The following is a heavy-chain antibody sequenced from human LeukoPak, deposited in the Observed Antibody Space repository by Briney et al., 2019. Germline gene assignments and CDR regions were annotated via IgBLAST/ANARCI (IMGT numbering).Heavy chain of an antibody. Sequence: SETLSLTCTVSGGSISSGGYYWSWIRQHPGKGLEWTGYIYYSGTTYYNPSLKSRVSISVDTSKNQFSLKLSSVTAADTAVYHCARRGSIAAAGPNWFDPWGQGTLVTVSS. V-gene: IGHV4-31*03. CDR3: ARRGSIAAAGPNWFDP. CDR1: GGSISSGGYY. J-gene: IGHJ5*02. D-gene: IGHD6-13*01. CDR2: IYYSGTT.